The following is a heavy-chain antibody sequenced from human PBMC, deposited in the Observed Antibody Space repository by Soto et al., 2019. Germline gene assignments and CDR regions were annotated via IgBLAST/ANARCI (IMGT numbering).Heavy chain of an antibody. CDR3: VHRAGIDGNWNGGYFDY. CDR2: IYWDDGK. D-gene: IGHD1-1*01. V-gene: IGHV2-5*02. J-gene: IGHJ4*02. CDR1: GFSLSARPVA. Sequence: QITLRESGPTRVKPTQTLTLTCTFSGFSLSARPVAVGWIRQPPGKALERLALIYWDDGKRYSPSLMSRLTITKDTSKNQVVLTMTNMDPLDTAIYYCVHRAGIDGNWNGGYFDYWGQGALVTVSS.